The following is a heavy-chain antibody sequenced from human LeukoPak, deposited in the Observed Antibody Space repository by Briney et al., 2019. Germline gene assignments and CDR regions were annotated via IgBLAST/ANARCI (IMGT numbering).Heavy chain of an antibody. CDR3: TRDQGFGAGVPDY. D-gene: IGHD3-10*01. CDR2: IRSKAYGGTT. CDR1: GFTLGDYA. J-gene: IGHJ4*02. V-gene: IGHV3-49*03. Sequence: GGSLRLSCTASGFTLGDYAMSWFRQAPGKGLEWVGFIRSKAYGGTTEYAASEKGSLTISRDDSKSIAYLQMNSLKTEDTAVYYCTRDQGFGAGVPDYWGPGTLVTVSS.